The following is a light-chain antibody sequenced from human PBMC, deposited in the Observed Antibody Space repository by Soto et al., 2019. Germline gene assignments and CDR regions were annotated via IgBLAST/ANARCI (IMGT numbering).Light chain of an antibody. Sequence: QSALTQPASVSGSPGQSITISCTGTSSDVGGYNYVSWYQQHPGNAPKLMIYDVSNRPSGVSNRFSGSISGNTASLTISGLQAGDEADYYCSSSTSSSTVFGTGTKLTVL. CDR3: SSSTSSSTV. V-gene: IGLV2-14*03. CDR2: DVS. CDR1: SSDVGGYNY. J-gene: IGLJ1*01.